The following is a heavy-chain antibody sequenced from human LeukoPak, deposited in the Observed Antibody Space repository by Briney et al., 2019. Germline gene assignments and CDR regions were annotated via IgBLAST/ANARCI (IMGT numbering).Heavy chain of an antibody. CDR2: IRSKAFGETA. CDR3: TRDRGSSTLGDY. CDR1: GFTFGGYA. Sequence: PGQSLRLSCTVSGFTFGGYAINWVRQAPGKGLEWVGFIRSKAFGETAEYAASVKGRFTISRDDSKSIAYLQMNSLKTEDTAVYYCTRDRGSSTLGDYWGQGTLVTVSS. V-gene: IGHV3-49*04. J-gene: IGHJ4*02. D-gene: IGHD7-27*01.